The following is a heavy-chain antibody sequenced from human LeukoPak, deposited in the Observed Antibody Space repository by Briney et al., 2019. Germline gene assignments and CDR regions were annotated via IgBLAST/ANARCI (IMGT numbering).Heavy chain of an antibody. Sequence: ASVKVSCKASGATFSSDAITWVRQAPGQGLEWMGRIIPVVDLANYTEKLQGRVTIIADKSTNTAYMELSNLRSEDTAVYYCARGNPANDWGQGTLVTVSS. CDR3: ARGNPAND. D-gene: IGHD1-14*01. CDR2: IIPVVDLA. J-gene: IGHJ1*01. V-gene: IGHV1-69*04. CDR1: GATFSSDA.